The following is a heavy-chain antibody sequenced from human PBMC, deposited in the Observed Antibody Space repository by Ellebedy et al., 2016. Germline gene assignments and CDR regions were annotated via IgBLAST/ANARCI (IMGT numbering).Heavy chain of an antibody. V-gene: IGHV1-2*04. D-gene: IGHD6-13*01. J-gene: IGHJ1*01. Sequence: ASVKVSXKASGYTFTGYYMHWVRQAPGQGLEWMGWINPNSGGTNYAQKFQGWVTMTRDTSISTAYMELSRLRSDDTAVYYCAREAASYAAAGTFAEYFQHWGQGTLVTVSS. CDR3: AREAASYAAAGTFAEYFQH. CDR2: INPNSGGT. CDR1: GYTFTGYY.